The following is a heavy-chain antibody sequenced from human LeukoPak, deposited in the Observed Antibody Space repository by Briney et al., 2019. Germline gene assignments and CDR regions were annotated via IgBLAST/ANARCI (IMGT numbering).Heavy chain of an antibody. J-gene: IGHJ6*03. CDR1: GYTFTGYY. CDR3: ARGPPTTGGESNLWGYYMDV. D-gene: IGHD4-11*01. Sequence: SVKVSCKASGYTFTGYYMHWVRQAPGQGLEWMGGIIPIFGTANYAQKFQGRVTITTDESTSTAYMELSSLRSEDTAVYYCARGPPTTGGESNLWGYYMDVWGKGTTVTVSS. CDR2: IIPIFGTA. V-gene: IGHV1-69*05.